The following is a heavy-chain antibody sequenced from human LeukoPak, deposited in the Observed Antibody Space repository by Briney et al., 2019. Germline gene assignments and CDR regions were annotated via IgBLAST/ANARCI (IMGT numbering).Heavy chain of an antibody. Sequence: GRSLRLSCAASGFTFSSFGMHWVRQAPGKGLEWVAFIWYVGSSEYYADSVKGRFTISRYNSKNTLYLQMNSLRAEDTAVYYCARDNGYFDYWGQGTLVTVSS. J-gene: IGHJ4*02. D-gene: IGHD4-17*01. CDR2: IWYVGSSE. V-gene: IGHV3-33*01. CDR3: ARDNGYFDY. CDR1: GFTFSSFG.